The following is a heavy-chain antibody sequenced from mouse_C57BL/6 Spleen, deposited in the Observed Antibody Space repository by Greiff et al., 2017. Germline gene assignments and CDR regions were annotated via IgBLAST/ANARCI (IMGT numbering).Heavy chain of an antibody. CDR1: GYTFTSYW. V-gene: IGHV1-5*01. J-gene: IGHJ1*03. CDR2: IYPGNSDT. Sequence: EVQLQQSGTVLARPGASVTMSCKTSGYTFTSYWMHWVKQRPGQGLEWIGAIYPGNSDTSYNQKFKGKAKLTAVTSASTAYMELSSLTNEDSAVYYCTRSGRSPLHWYFDVWGTGTTVTVSS. CDR3: TRSGRSPLHWYFDV. D-gene: IGHD3-1*01.